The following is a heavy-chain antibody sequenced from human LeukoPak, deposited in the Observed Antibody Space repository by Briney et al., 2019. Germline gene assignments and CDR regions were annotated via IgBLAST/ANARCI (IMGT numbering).Heavy chain of an antibody. CDR1: GDSVSSKSVT. V-gene: IGHV6-1*01. CDR2: TYYRSRWQK. J-gene: IGHJ3*02. D-gene: IGHD6-19*01. Sequence: SQTLSLTCAISGDSVSSKSVTWNWIRQSPSRGLEWLGRTYYRSRWQKDYALAVKSRIIINPDTSKNQSSLQLNSVIPEDTAIYYCTRDPAYSSDWTKNAFDIWGQGTMVTVSS. CDR3: TRDPAYSSDWTKNAFDI.